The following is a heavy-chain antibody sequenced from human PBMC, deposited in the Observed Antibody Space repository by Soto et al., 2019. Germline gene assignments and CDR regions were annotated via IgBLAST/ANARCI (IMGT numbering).Heavy chain of an antibody. CDR2: TYYRGST. V-gene: IGHV4-61*01. CDR3: ARDLGQGSTADHHYVDY. J-gene: IGHJ4*02. Sequence: SETLSLTCTVSGSSVSSGSYYWSWVRQPPGKGLEWIGYTYYRGSTKYNPSLKSRGTISVETSKDQFSLKGSSVTAADTAIYYWARDLGQGSTADHHYVDYWGQGTRVIVS. D-gene: IGHD3-16*01. CDR1: GSSVSSGSYY.